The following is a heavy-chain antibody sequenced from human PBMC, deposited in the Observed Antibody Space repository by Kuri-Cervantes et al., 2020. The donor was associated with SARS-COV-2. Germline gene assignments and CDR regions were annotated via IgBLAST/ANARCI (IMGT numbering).Heavy chain of an antibody. CDR3: AKDASLRYFGWLPHDAFDI. CDR1: GFTFSSYA. V-gene: IGHV3-23*01. D-gene: IGHD3-9*01. J-gene: IGHJ3*02. Sequence: GESLKISCAASGFTFSSYAMSWVRQAPGKGLEWVSAISGSGGSTYYADSVKGRFTISRDNSKNTLYLQMNSLRAEDTAVYYCAKDASLRYFGWLPHDAFDIWGQGTMVTVSS. CDR2: ISGSGGST.